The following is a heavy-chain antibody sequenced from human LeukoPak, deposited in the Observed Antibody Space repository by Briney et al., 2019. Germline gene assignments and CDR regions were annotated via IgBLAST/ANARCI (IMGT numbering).Heavy chain of an antibody. D-gene: IGHD6-13*01. J-gene: IGHJ3*02. CDR3: ARHPIAAAPQDAFDI. V-gene: IGHV4-34*01. Sequence: SETLSLTCAVYGGSSSGYYWSWLRQPPGKGLEWIGEINHSGSTNYNPSLKSRVTISVDTSKNQFSLKLSFVTAADTAVYYCARHPIAAAPQDAFDIWGQGTMVTVSS. CDR1: GGSSSGYY. CDR2: INHSGST.